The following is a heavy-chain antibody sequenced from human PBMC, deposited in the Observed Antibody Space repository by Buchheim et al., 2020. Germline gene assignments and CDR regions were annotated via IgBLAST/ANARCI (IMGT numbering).Heavy chain of an antibody. CDR1: GFTFSSYA. CDR2: ISYDGSNK. D-gene: IGHD6-13*01. CDR3: ARPGIAAAGYYYYGMDV. V-gene: IGHV3-30*04. J-gene: IGHJ6*02. Sequence: QVQLVESGGGVVQPGRSLRLSCAASGFTFSSYAMHWVRQAPGKGLEWVAVISYDGSNKYFADSVKGRFTISRDNSKKTLYLQMNSLRAEDTAVYYCARPGIAAAGYYYYGMDVWGLGTT.